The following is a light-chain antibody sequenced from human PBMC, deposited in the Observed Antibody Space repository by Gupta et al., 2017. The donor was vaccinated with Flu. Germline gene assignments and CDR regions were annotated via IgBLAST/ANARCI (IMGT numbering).Light chain of an antibody. V-gene: IGKV2-28*01. J-gene: IGKJ2*03. CDR3: MQALQTPYS. Sequence: DIVMTQSPLSLPVTPGEPASISCRSSQSLLHSTGYNSLDWYLQKPGQSPQLLIYLASSRASGVPDRFSGSASGTDFTLKISRVEAEDVGVYYCMQALQTPYSFGQGTKLEIK. CDR2: LAS. CDR1: QSLLHSTGYNS.